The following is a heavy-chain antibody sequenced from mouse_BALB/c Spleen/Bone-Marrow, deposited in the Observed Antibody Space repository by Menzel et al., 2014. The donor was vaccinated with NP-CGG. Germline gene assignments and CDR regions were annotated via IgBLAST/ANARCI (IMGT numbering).Heavy chain of an antibody. CDR2: INPGSGGT. D-gene: IGHD3-3*01. CDR3: ARRDDAMDY. V-gene: IGHV1-54*03. Sequence: VQLQESGAELVRPGTSVKVSCKASGYAFTNYLIEWVKQRPGQGLEWIGVINPGSGGTNYNEKFKGKATLTADKSSSTAYMQLSSLTSDDSAVYFCARRDDAMDYWGQGTSDTVSS. CDR1: GYAFTNYL. J-gene: IGHJ4*01.